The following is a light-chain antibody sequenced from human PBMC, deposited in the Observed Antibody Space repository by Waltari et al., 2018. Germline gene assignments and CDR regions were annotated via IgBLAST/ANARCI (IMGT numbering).Light chain of an antibody. CDR2: RAS. V-gene: IGKV1-5*03. CDR1: QSITNW. J-gene: IGKJ1*01. Sequence: DIQMTQSPSTLSASVGDRVTITCRASQSITNWLAWYQQKPGKAPKLLIYRASNVESGVPSRFSGSGAGTEFTLTISSLQPDDFATYYYQQYDNYWTFGQGTKVEIK. CDR3: QQYDNYWT.